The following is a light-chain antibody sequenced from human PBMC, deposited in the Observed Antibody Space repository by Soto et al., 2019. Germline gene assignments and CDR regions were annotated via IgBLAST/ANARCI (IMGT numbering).Light chain of an antibody. J-gene: IGKJ1*01. CDR2: AAS. CDR3: LQHNTYPRT. V-gene: IGKV1-17*01. Sequence: DIQMTQSPSSLSASVGDRVTITCRASQAIRNDLGWYQQKPAKAPKRLIYAASSLQSGVPSRFSGSGSGTEFTLTISSLHPEDSATYFCLQHNTYPRTFGQGTKVEIK. CDR1: QAIRND.